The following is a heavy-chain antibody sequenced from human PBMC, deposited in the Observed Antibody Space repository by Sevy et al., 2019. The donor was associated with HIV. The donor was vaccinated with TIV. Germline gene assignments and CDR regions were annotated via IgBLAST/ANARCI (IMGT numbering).Heavy chain of an antibody. J-gene: IGHJ3*02. D-gene: IGHD3-3*01. CDR3: ASEYYDFWSGYYMSSAFDI. CDR2: ISYDGSNK. CDR1: GFTFSSYA. Sequence: GGSLRLSCAASGFTFSSYAMHWVRQAPDKGLEWVAVISYDGSNKYYADSVKGRFTISRDNSKNTLYLQMNSLRAEDTAVYYCASEYYDFWSGYYMSSAFDIWGQGTMVTVSS. V-gene: IGHV3-30-3*01.